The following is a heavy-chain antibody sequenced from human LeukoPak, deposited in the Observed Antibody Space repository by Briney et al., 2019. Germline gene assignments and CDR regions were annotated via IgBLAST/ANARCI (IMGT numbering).Heavy chain of an antibody. CDR2: IYTTGCT. J-gene: IGHJ5*02. Sequence: PSETLSLTCTVSGGSISNNYWNWIRQPAGKGLEWIGRIYTTGCTNFNPSLKSRVTISVDTSKNQFSLKLRSVTAADTAVYYCVRDRYDSVYTWFDPWGPGTLVTVSS. V-gene: IGHV4-4*07. CDR1: GGSISNNY. D-gene: IGHD3-22*01. CDR3: VRDRYDSVYTWFDP.